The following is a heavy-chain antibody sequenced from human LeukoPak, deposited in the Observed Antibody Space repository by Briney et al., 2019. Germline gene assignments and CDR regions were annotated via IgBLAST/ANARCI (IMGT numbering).Heavy chain of an antibody. Sequence: ASVKVSCETSGYTFTTYGISWVRQAPGQGLEWMGWISAYNGNTNYVQNFQGRLIMTTDTSTSTAYLELRSLRSDDTAVYYCGRDGGTFTDFWGQGALVTVSS. CDR1: GYTFTTYG. V-gene: IGHV1-18*01. D-gene: IGHD1-26*01. J-gene: IGHJ4*02. CDR2: ISAYNGNT. CDR3: GRDGGTFTDF.